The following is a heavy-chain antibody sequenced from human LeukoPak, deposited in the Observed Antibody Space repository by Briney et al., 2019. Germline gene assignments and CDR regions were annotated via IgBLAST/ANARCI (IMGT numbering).Heavy chain of an antibody. V-gene: IGHV4-38-2*02. J-gene: IGHJ4*02. CDR1: GYSISSGYY. CDR3: VRSSSSIFDY. Sequence: TTSETLSLTCTVSGYSISSGYYWGWIRQPPGKGLEWIGSIYHSGSTYYNPSLKSRVSRSVDASKNQFSLKLSSVTAADTAVYYCVRSSSSIFDYWGQGTLVTVSP. CDR2: IYHSGST. D-gene: IGHD6-6*01.